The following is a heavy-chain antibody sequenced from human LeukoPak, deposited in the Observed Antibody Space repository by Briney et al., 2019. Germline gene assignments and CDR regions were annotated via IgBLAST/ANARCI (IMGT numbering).Heavy chain of an antibody. Sequence: SETLSLTCTVSGGSISSSSYYWGWIRQPPGEGLEWIGSIYYSGSTYYNPSLKSRVTISVDTSKNQFSLKLSSVTAADTAVYYCARQRIAAAEDYWGQGTLVTVSS. CDR2: IYYSGST. V-gene: IGHV4-39*01. CDR3: ARQRIAAAEDY. J-gene: IGHJ4*02. D-gene: IGHD6-13*01. CDR1: GGSISSSSYY.